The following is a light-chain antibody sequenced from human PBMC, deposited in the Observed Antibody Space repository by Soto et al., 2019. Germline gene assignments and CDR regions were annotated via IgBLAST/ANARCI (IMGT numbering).Light chain of an antibody. CDR2: EVT. J-gene: IGLJ3*02. CDR1: SSDVGGYNF. CDR3: CSYRSGNTWV. Sequence: QSALTQPASASGSPGQSITISCTGTSSDVGGYNFVSWYQQHPGKAPKLMIYEVTNRPSGVSHRFSGSKSGNSASLTISGLQAEDEADYYCCSYRSGNTWVFGGGTKLTVL. V-gene: IGLV2-14*01.